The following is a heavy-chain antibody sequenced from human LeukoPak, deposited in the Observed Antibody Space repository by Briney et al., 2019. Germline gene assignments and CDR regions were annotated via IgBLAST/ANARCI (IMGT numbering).Heavy chain of an antibody. CDR2: MNPNSGNT. J-gene: IGHJ5*02. CDR3: ARTGEYYDFWSGYLKGNWFDP. Sequence: ASVKVSRKASGYTFTSYDINWVRQATGQGLEWMGWMNPNSGNTGYAQKFQGRVTMTRNTSISTAYMELSSLRSEDTAVYYCARTGEYYDFWSGYLKGNWFDPWGQGTLVTVSS. D-gene: IGHD3-3*01. CDR1: GYTFTSYD. V-gene: IGHV1-8*01.